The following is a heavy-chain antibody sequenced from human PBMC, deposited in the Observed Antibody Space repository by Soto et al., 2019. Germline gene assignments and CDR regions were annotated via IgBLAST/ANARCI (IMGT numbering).Heavy chain of an antibody. Sequence: GGSLRLSCAASGFTFSSYSMNWVRQAPGKGLEWVSYISSSSSTIYYADSVKGRFTISRDNAKNSLYLQMNSLRDEDTAVYYCARDSVVSGPDDAFDIWGQGTMVTVSS. J-gene: IGHJ3*02. V-gene: IGHV3-48*02. CDR2: ISSSSSTI. D-gene: IGHD3-3*01. CDR3: ARDSVVSGPDDAFDI. CDR1: GFTFSSYS.